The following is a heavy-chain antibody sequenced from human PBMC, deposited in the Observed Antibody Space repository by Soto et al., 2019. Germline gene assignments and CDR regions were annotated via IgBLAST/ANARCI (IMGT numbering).Heavy chain of an antibody. CDR3: TRDIVGATGFDY. D-gene: IGHD1-26*01. CDR2: IRKNGYGGTT. V-gene: IGHV3-49*03. J-gene: IGHJ4*02. Sequence: GGSLILSCTASGFTFDDYVMVWFRQAPGKGLEWVGFIRKNGYGGTTEYAASVKGRFSISRDDAKSIAYLQMNSLKTEDTALYYCTRDIVGATGFDYWGQGTLVTVSS. CDR1: GFTFDDYV.